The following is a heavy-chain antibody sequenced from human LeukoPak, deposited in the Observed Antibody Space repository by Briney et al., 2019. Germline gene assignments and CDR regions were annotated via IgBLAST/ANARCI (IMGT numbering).Heavy chain of an antibody. CDR3: ARDGYYYDSSGYYYFHWFDP. Sequence: PSETLSLTCTVSGGSISSYYWSWIRQPPGKGLEWIGHIYYIGSTNYNPSLKSRVTISVDTSKNQFSLKLISVTAADTAVYYCARDGYYYDSSGYYYFHWFDPWGQGTLVTVSS. CDR2: IYYIGST. CDR1: GGSISSYY. V-gene: IGHV4-59*01. J-gene: IGHJ5*02. D-gene: IGHD3-22*01.